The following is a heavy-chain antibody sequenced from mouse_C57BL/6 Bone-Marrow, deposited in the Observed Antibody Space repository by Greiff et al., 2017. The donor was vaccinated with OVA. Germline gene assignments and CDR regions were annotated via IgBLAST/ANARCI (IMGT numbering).Heavy chain of an antibody. J-gene: IGHJ4*01. CDR1: GFTFTDYY. CDR2: IRNKANGYTT. CDR3: ARSDGYYAIGY. V-gene: IGHV7-3*01. D-gene: IGHD2-3*01. Sequence: EVKLVESGGGLVQPGGSLSLSCAASGFTFTDYYMSWVRQPPGKALEWLGFIRNKANGYTTEYSASVKGRFTISRDNSQSILYLQMNALRAEDSATYYCARSDGYYAIGYWGRRNSVTVSS.